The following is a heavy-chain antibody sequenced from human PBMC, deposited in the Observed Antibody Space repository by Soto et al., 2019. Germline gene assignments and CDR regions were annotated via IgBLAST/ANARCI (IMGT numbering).Heavy chain of an antibody. CDR1: GFTFRSYS. CDR3: ARAVVTTLIVHLVEEIYYYYYYMDV. D-gene: IGHD4-4*01. J-gene: IGHJ6*03. CDR2: ISSSSSYI. Sequence: ESGGGLVKPGGSLRLSCAASGFTFRSYSMNWVRQAPGKGLEWVSSISSSSSYIYYADSVKGRFTISRDNAKKSLYLQRNNLRAEETAVYYCARAVVTTLIVHLVEEIYYYYYYMDVWGKGTTVTVSS. V-gene: IGHV3-21*01.